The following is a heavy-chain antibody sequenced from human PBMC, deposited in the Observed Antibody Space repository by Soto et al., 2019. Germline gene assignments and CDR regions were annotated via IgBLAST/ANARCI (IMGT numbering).Heavy chain of an antibody. CDR3: ATQYYDFWSGYYTDYYYGMDV. J-gene: IGHJ6*02. CDR2: IYPGDSDT. V-gene: IGHV5-51*01. Sequence: GESLKISCKGSGYSFTSYWIGWVRQMPGKGLEWMGIIYPGDSDTRYSPSFQGQVTISADKSISTAYLQWSSLKASDTAMYYCATQYYDFWSGYYTDYYYGMDVWGQGTTVTVSS. CDR1: GYSFTSYW. D-gene: IGHD3-3*01.